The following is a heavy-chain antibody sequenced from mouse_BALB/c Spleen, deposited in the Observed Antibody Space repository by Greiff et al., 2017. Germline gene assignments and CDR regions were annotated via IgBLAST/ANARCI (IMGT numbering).Heavy chain of an antibody. V-gene: IGHV14-4*02. CDR2: IDPENGDT. D-gene: IGHD2-4*01. Sequence: EVKLVESGAELVRSGASVKLSCTASGFNITDYYMHWVKQRPEQGLEWIGWIDPENGDTEYAPKFQGKATMTADTSSNTAYLQLSSLTSEDTAVYYGKIAITTFDYWGQGTTLTVSS. CDR3: KIAITTFDY. CDR1: GFNITDYY. J-gene: IGHJ2*01.